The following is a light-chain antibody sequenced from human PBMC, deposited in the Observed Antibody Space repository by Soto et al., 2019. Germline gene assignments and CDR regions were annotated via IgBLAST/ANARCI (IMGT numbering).Light chain of an antibody. J-gene: IGKJ4*01. Sequence: DIQMTQSPSTLSASVGDRVTITCRASQSISSWLAWYQQKPGKAPKLLIYDASSLESGVPSRFSGSGSGTEFTLTNSSLQPDDFATYYCQHLGTFGGGTKVEIK. CDR1: QSISSW. CDR3: QHLGT. V-gene: IGKV1-5*01. CDR2: DAS.